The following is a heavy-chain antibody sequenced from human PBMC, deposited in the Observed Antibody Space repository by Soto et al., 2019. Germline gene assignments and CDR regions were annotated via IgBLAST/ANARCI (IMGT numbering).Heavy chain of an antibody. CDR2: IGGSGDDT. D-gene: IGHD3-10*01. J-gene: IGHJ4*02. CDR1: GCTFSSCA. Sequence: GGSLRLSCAASGCTFSSCAMSWVRQAPGKGLEWVSGIGGSGDDTEYTDSVKGRFTISRDNSKNTLYLQMNSLRAEDTAVYYCTRQYLLWGPFDYWGQGTPVTVSS. V-gene: IGHV3-23*01. CDR3: TRQYLLWGPFDY.